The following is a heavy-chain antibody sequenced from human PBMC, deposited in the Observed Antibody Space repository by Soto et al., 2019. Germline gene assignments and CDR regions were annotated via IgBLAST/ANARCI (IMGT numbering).Heavy chain of an antibody. CDR3: ARGGLHAYYKDN. V-gene: IGHV3-74*01. Sequence: GGSLRLSCAASGFTFSNYWMHWVRQAPGEGLVWVSRINSDGSTTNYADSVKGRFTVSRDNAKNTLYLQMNSLRAEETAIYYCARGGLHAYYKDNWGQGILVTVSS. CDR1: GFTFSNYW. CDR2: INSDGSTT. D-gene: IGHD3-10*01. J-gene: IGHJ4*02.